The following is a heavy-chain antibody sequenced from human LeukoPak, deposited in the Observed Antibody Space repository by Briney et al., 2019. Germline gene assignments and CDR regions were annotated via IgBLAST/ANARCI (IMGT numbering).Heavy chain of an antibody. D-gene: IGHD1-14*01. CDR2: ISAYNGNT. CDR1: GYTFTSYG. J-gene: IGHJ5*02. CDR3: ARVSHRSPRNNWFDP. Sequence: ASVKVSCKASGYTFTSYGISWVRQAPGQGLEWMGWISAYNGNTNYAQKLQGRVTMTTDTSTSTAYMELRSLRSDDTAVYYCARVSHRSPRNNWFDPWGQGTLVTVSS. V-gene: IGHV1-18*01.